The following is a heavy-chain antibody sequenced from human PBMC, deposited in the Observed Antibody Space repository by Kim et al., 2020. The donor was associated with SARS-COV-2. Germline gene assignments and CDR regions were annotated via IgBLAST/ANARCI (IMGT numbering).Heavy chain of an antibody. CDR3: ANERPQPVHAGDAFDI. D-gene: IGHD6-13*01. CDR1: GFTFSSYA. CDR2: ISGSGGST. Sequence: GGSLRLSCAASGFTFSSYAMRWVRQAPGKGLEWVSGISGSGGSTYYADSVKGRFTISRDNSKNTLYLQMNSLRAEDTAVYYCANERPQPVHAGDAFDIWGQGTMVTVSS. V-gene: IGHV3-23*01. J-gene: IGHJ3*02.